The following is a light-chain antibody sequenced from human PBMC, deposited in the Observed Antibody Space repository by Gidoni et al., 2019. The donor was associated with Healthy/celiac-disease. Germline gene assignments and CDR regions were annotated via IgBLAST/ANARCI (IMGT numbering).Light chain of an antibody. CDR3: QQYYSTPHT. V-gene: IGKV4-1*01. CDR2: WAY. Sequence: DILMTHPPDSQALSLGERATINCKSCPSVLYSSNNKNYLSWYQQKPGQPPKLPIYWAYTREAGVPDRFSGSGSGKDLTLTISRLQAEDVAVYYWQQYYSTPHTFGQGTKLEIK. J-gene: IGKJ2*01. CDR1: PSVLYSSNNKNY.